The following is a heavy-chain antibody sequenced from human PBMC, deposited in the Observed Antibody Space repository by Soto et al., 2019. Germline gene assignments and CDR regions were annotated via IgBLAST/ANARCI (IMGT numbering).Heavy chain of an antibody. CDR2: IYYSGST. Sequence: QVQLQESGPGLVKPSETLSLTCTVSGGSISSYYWSWIRQPPGKGLEWIGYIYYSGSTNYNPSLKSRVTMSVDTVKTQFSLKLSSVTAAGTAVYCCARFLWSGGDWFDPGGQGTLVTVSS. CDR1: GGSISSYY. V-gene: IGHV4-59*08. D-gene: IGHD3-10*02. CDR3: ARFLWSGGDWFDP. J-gene: IGHJ5*02.